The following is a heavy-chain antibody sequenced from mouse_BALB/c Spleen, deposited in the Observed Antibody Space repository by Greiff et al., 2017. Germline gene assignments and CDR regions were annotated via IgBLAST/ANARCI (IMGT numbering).Heavy chain of an antibody. CDR2: ISYSGST. D-gene: IGHD1-1*02. J-gene: IGHJ2*01. Sequence: DVQLQESGPGLVKPSQSLSLTCTVTGYSITSDYAWNWIRQFPGNKLEWMGYISYSGSTSYNPSLKSRISITRDTSKNQFFLQLNSVTTEDTATYYCARSGNFFDYWGQGTTLTVSS. V-gene: IGHV3-2*02. CDR3: ARSGNFFDY. CDR1: GYSITSDYA.